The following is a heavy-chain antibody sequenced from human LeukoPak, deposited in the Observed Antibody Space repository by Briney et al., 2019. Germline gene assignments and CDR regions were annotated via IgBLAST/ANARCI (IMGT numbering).Heavy chain of an antibody. D-gene: IGHD3-10*01. J-gene: IGHJ5*02. V-gene: IGHV4-4*07. CDR1: GGSIGIYY. Sequence: SETLSLTCTVSGGSIGIYYWNWIRQPAGKGLEWIGRIFTSGIANYNPSLKSRVTMSVDTSKNQFSLNLSSVTAADTAVYYCARVYVTVVRGRWFDPWGQGTLVTVSS. CDR2: IFTSGIA. CDR3: ARVYVTVVRGRWFDP.